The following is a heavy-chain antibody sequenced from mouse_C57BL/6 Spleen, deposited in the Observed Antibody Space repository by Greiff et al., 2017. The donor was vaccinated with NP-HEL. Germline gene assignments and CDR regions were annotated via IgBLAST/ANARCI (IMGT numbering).Heavy chain of an antibody. CDR3: ARDGSSYGYFDV. V-gene: IGHV1-80*01. CDR2: LYPGDGDT. D-gene: IGHD1-1*01. J-gene: IGHJ1*03. CDR1: GYAFSSYW. Sequence: VQLQQSGAELVKPGASVKISCKASGYAFSSYWMNWVKQRPGKGLEWIGQLYPGDGDTNYNGKFKGKATLTVDKSSSTADMQLSSLTSEDSAVYFCARDGSSYGYFDVWGTGTTVTVSS.